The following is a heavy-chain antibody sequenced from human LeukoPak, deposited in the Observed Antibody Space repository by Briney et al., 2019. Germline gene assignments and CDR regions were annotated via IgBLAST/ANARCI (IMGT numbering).Heavy chain of an antibody. Sequence: SETLSLTCTVSGGSISSGSYHWSWIRQPAGKGLEWIGRIYTSGSTNYNPSLKSRVTISVDTSKNQFSLKLSSVTAADTAVYYCARGIITIFGVVIGSNAFDIWGQGTMVTVSS. CDR2: IYTSGST. J-gene: IGHJ3*02. CDR3: ARGIITIFGVVIGSNAFDI. CDR1: GGSISSGSYH. V-gene: IGHV4-61*02. D-gene: IGHD3-3*01.